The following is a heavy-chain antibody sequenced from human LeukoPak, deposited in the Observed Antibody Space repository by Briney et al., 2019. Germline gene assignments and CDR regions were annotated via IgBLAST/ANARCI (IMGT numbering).Heavy chain of an antibody. CDR2: ISSSSSYI. CDR3: ASPAGYSYGFDY. V-gene: IGHV3-21*01. Sequence: PGGSLRLSCAASGFTFSSYSMNWVRQAPGKGLEWVSSISSSSSYIYYADSVKGRFTISRDNAKNSLYLQMNSLRAEDTAVYYCASPAGYSYGFDYWGQGTLATVSS. CDR1: GFTFSSYS. J-gene: IGHJ4*02. D-gene: IGHD5-18*01.